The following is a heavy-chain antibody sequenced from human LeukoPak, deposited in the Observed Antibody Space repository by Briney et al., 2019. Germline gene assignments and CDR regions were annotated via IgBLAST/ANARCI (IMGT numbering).Heavy chain of an antibody. D-gene: IGHD1-20*01. J-gene: IGHJ5*02. CDR2: INHSGST. CDR1: GGSFSGYY. V-gene: IGHV4-34*01. Sequence: SETLSLTCAVYGGSFSGYYWSWIRQPPGKGLEWIGEINHSGSTNYNPSLKSRVTISVDTSKNQFSLKLSSVTAADTAVYYCARQVVTGTNWFDPWGQGTLVTVSS. CDR3: ARQVVTGTNWFDP.